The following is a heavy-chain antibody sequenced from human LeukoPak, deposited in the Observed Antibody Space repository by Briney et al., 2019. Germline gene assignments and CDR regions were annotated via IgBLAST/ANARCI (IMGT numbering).Heavy chain of an antibody. Sequence: SGGSLRLSCAASGFTFSSFWMSWVRQAPGRGLEWVGSIKPDGGEIYYVDSVKGRFTISRDNAKNSLYLQMNSLRAEDTAVYYCARDRRYYDSGSGTSDFWGQGTLVTVSS. J-gene: IGHJ4*02. CDR3: ARDRRYYDSGSGTSDF. CDR2: IKPDGGEI. CDR1: GFTFSSFW. V-gene: IGHV3-7*04. D-gene: IGHD3-10*01.